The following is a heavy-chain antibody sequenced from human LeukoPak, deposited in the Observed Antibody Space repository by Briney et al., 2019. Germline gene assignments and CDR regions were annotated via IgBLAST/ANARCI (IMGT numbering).Heavy chain of an antibody. CDR2: INTNTGNP. CDR3: ARDATMVRGVIPPLRY. D-gene: IGHD3-10*01. CDR1: GYTFTSYA. V-gene: IGHV7-4-1*02. Sequence: ASVKVSCKASGYTFTSYAMNWVRQAPGQGLEWMGWINTNTGNPTYAQGFTGRFVFSLDTSVSTAYLQISSLKAEDTAVYYCARDATMVRGVIPPLRYWGQGILVTVSS. J-gene: IGHJ4*02.